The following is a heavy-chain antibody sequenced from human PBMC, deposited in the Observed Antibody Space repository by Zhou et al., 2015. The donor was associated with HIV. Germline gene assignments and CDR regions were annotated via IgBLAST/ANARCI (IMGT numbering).Heavy chain of an antibody. J-gene: IGHJ6*02. CDR1: GGTFSSYA. CDR3: ASGTIAVADRYYYYGMDV. CDR2: IIPIFGTA. D-gene: IGHD6-19*01. V-gene: IGHV1-69*01. Sequence: QVQLVQSGAEVKKPGSSVKVSCKASGGTFSSYAISWVRQAPGQGLEWMGGIIPIFGTANYAQKFQGRVTITADESTSTAYMELSSLRSEDTAVYYCASGTIAVADRYYYYGMDVWGQGTTVTVSS.